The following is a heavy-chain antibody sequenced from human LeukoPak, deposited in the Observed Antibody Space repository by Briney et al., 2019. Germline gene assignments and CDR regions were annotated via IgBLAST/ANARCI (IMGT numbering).Heavy chain of an antibody. V-gene: IGHV1-2*02. J-gene: IGHJ4*02. CDR2: INSNSGAT. CDR3: ARDGSLAY. Sequence: ASVKVSCKASGYTFTDYYIHWVRQAPGQGLEWMGWINSNSGATNYAQKFQGRVSMTRDTSISTAYMELTRLGSDDTAVYYCARDGSLAYWGQGTLVTVSS. D-gene: IGHD5-12*01. CDR1: GYTFTDYY.